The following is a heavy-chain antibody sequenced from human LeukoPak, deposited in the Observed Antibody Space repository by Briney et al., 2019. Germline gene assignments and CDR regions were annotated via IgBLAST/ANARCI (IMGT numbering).Heavy chain of an antibody. V-gene: IGHV1-46*01. CDR3: ARDSGNYHYDMDV. Sequence: VASVKVSCKASGYTFTSYYMHWVRQAPGQGLEWMGINFFHDGTTSNTQKFPGRLTMTRDTSTSTVYMELSSLRSEDTAVYYCARDSGNYHYDMDVWGQGTTVIVSS. J-gene: IGHJ6*02. CDR1: GYTFTSYY. D-gene: IGHD3-10*01. CDR2: NFFHDGTT.